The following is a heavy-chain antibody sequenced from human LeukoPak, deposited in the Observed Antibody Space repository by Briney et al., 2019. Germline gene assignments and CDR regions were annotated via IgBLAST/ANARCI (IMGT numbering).Heavy chain of an antibody. V-gene: IGHV4-34*01. CDR1: GGSISSYY. CDR3: ARLVRSSGWSFDL. J-gene: IGHJ2*01. D-gene: IGHD6-19*01. Sequence: SETLSLTCTVSGGSISSYYWSWIRQPPGKGLEWIGEINHSGSTNYNPSLKNRVTISVDTSKNQFSLKLSSVTAADTAVYYCARLVRSSGWSFDLWGRGTLVTVSS. CDR2: INHSGST.